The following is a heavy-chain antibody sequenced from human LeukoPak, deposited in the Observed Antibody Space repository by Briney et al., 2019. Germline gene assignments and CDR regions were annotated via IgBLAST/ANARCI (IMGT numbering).Heavy chain of an antibody. D-gene: IGHD2-21*01. CDR3: TRDEYGGGSNFFDY. CDR2: ITNKAFGGTA. V-gene: IGHV3-49*03. Sequence: GGSLRLSCTASGFNFGDYAMSWFRQAPEKGLEGVGFITNKAFGGTAEYAASVKGRFTISRDDSRSIAYLQMDNLRTEDTGVYYCTRDEYGGGSNFFDYWGQGTLVTVST. CDR1: GFNFGDYA. J-gene: IGHJ4*02.